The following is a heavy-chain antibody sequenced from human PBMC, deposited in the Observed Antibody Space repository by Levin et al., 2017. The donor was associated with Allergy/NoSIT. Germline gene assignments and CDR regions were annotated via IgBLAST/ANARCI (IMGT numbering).Heavy chain of an antibody. CDR1: GFTFDDYA. V-gene: IGHV3-9*01. Sequence: SLRLSCAASGFTFDDYAMHWVRQAPGKGLEWVSGISWNSGSIGYADSVKGRFTISRDNAKNSLYLQMNSLRAEDTALYYCAKVLANWAGAFDIWGQGTMVTVSS. CDR3: AKVLANWAGAFDI. CDR2: ISWNSGSI. D-gene: IGHD1-26*01. J-gene: IGHJ3*02.